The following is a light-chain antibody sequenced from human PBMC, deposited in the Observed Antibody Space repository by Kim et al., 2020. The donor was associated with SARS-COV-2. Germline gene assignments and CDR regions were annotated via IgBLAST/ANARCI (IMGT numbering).Light chain of an antibody. CDR1: QSVDSLF. CDR3: QQSDSSFRT. CDR2: GAS. J-gene: IGKJ1*01. Sequence: EIVLTQFPGTLSLSPGERATLSCRASQSVDSLFLAWYQQRPGQAPRLLIYGASDRATGIPDRFRGSGSGTDFTLTITSLEPEDFAVYYFQQSDSSFRTFGQGTKVDIK. V-gene: IGKV3-20*01.